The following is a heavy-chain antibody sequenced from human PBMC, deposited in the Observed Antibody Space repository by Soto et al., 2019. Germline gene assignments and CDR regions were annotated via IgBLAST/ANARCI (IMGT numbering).Heavy chain of an antibody. Sequence: QVQLQESGPGLVKPSGTLSLTCVVSDGSISDSDWWSWVRQPPGKGLVWIGEICHCESTNYNPSLKLRVPFSGDRSRNQFSLTLDSMPAAESATYYCGRKGAFSIDFWGHGPLVTVSS. V-gene: IGHV4-4*02. J-gene: IGHJ5*01. CDR3: GRKGAFSIDF. CDR1: DGSISDSDW. CDR2: ICHCEST. D-gene: IGHD3-16*01.